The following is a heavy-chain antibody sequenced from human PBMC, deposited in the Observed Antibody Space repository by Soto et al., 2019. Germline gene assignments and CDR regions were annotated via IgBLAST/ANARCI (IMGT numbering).Heavy chain of an antibody. CDR2: IYYSGST. V-gene: IGHV4-59*01. CDR3: ARDPNYYDSSGYYYGAFDI. D-gene: IGHD3-22*01. Sequence: PSETLSLTCTVSGGSISSYYWSWIRQPPGKGLEWIGYIYYSGSTNYNPSLKSRVTISVDTSKNRFSLKLSSVTAADTAVYYCARDPNYYDSSGYYYGAFDIWGQGTMVTVSS. CDR1: GGSISSYY. J-gene: IGHJ3*02.